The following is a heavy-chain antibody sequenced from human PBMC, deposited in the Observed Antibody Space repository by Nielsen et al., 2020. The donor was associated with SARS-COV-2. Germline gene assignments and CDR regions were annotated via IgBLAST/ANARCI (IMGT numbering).Heavy chain of an antibody. CDR2: ISSSSSTI. CDR3: ARDGGRCRGDY. J-gene: IGHJ4*02. CDR1: GFTFSSYS. V-gene: IGHV3-48*01. Sequence: GESLKISCAASGFTFSSYSMNWVRQAPGKGLEWVSYISSSSSTIYYADSVKGRFTISRDNAKNSLYLQMNSLRAEDTAVYYCARDGGRCRGDYWGQGTLVTVSS. D-gene: IGHD3-16*01.